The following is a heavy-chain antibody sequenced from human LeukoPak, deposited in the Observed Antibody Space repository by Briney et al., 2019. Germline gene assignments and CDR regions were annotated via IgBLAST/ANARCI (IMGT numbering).Heavy chain of an antibody. CDR3: ARVGTLGLLWFGELSQGGAFDI. J-gene: IGHJ3*02. CDR2: IYYSGST. D-gene: IGHD3-10*01. Sequence: PSETLSLTCTVSGGSISSYYWSWIRQPPGKGLEWIGYIYYSGSTNYNPSLKSRVTISVDTSKNQFSLKLSSVTAADTAVYYCARVGTLGLLWFGELSQGGAFDIWGQGTMVTVSS. V-gene: IGHV4-59*01. CDR1: GGSISSYY.